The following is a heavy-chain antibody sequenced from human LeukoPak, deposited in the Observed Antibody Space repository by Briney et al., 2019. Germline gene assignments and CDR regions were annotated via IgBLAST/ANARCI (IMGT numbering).Heavy chain of an antibody. J-gene: IGHJ4*02. CDR1: GFTFSSYA. D-gene: IGHD2-15*01. V-gene: IGHV3-30*04. CDR2: ISYDGSNK. Sequence: PGRSLRLSCAASGFTFSSYAMHWVRQAPGKGLEWVAVISYDGSNKYYADSVKGRFTISRDNSKNTLCLQMNSLRAEDTAVYYCARDLRRGLDYWGQGTLVTVSS. CDR3: ARDLRRGLDY.